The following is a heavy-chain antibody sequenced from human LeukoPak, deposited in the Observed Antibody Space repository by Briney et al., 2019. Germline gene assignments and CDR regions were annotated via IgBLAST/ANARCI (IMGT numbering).Heavy chain of an antibody. CDR2: ISYDGSNK. CDR3: ARGDGSGWSGDY. CDR1: GFTFSSYA. J-gene: IGHJ4*02. D-gene: IGHD6-19*01. V-gene: IGHV3-30-3*01. Sequence: GGSLRPSCAASGFTFSSYAMHWVRQAPGKGLEWVAVISYDGSNKYYADSVKGRFTISRDNSKNTLYLQMNSLRAEDTAVYYCARGDGSGWSGDYWGQGTLVTVSS.